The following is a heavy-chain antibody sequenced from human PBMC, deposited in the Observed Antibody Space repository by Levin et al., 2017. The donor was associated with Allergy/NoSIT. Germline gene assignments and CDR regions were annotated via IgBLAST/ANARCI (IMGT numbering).Heavy chain of an antibody. CDR3: AKYHGITGTTGAATFDS. CDR2: ISAGGGST. D-gene: IGHD1-20*01. CDR1: GFTFSSYA. J-gene: IGHJ4*02. V-gene: IGHV3-23*01. Sequence: EASVKVSCAASGFTFSSYAMTWVRQAPGKGLEWVSSISAGGGSTYYADSVKGRFTIYRDNSKDTLSLQMNSLRADDTAVYYCAKYHGITGTTGAATFDSWGQGTLVTVSS.